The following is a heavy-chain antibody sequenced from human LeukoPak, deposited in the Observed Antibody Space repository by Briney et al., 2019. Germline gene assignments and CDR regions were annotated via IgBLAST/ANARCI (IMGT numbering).Heavy chain of an antibody. V-gene: IGHV3-20*04. Sequence: GGSLRLSCTDSGLTFDDYGLSWVRHAPGKGLEWVFGINWDGGATAYADSVKGRFTISRDNAKNSVFLQMSSLRAEDTALYYCARDLSSSWYSLGFWGQGTLVTVSS. J-gene: IGHJ4*02. CDR2: INWDGGAT. D-gene: IGHD6-13*01. CDR1: GLTFDDYG. CDR3: ARDLSSSWYSLGF.